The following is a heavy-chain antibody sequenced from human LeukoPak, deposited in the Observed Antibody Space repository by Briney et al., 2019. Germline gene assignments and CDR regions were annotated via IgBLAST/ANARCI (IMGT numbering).Heavy chain of an antibody. CDR2: IIPVFGTA. J-gene: IGHJ4*02. D-gene: IGHD4-17*01. CDR1: GGTFSTYV. Sequence: ASVKVSCKASGGTFSTYVISWVRQAPGQGLEWMGGIIPVFGTANYAEKFQDRVTITADKSTSTAYMELRSLRSDDTAVYYCARDEDYGISVNVDYWGQGTLVTVSS. V-gene: IGHV1-69*06. CDR3: ARDEDYGISVNVDY.